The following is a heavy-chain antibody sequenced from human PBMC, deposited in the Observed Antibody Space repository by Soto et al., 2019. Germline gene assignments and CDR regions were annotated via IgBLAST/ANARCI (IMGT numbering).Heavy chain of an antibody. CDR3: AREGYYYDSSGPGKVWHYFDY. Sequence: SETLSLTCAVYGGSFSGYYWSWIRQPPGKGLEWIGEINHSGSTNYNPSLKSRVTISVDTSKNQFSLKLSSVTAADTAVYYCAREGYYYDSSGPGKVWHYFDYWGQGTLVTVSS. J-gene: IGHJ4*02. V-gene: IGHV4-34*01. CDR1: GGSFSGYY. D-gene: IGHD3-22*01. CDR2: INHSGST.